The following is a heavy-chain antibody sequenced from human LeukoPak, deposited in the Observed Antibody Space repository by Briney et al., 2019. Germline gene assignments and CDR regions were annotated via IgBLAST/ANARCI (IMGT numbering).Heavy chain of an antibody. CDR2: ISITVGGT. CDR3: AKRSHMLGATNPNYYFDH. V-gene: IGHV3-23*01. CDR1: GFTFSSYA. D-gene: IGHD1-26*01. Sequence: GGSLRLSCAASGFTFSSYAMSWVRQAPGKGLEWVSAISITVGGTYYADSVKGRFTISRDNSKNTLYLRMNSLSAEDTAVYYCAKRSHMLGATNPNYYFDHWGQGTLVTVSS. J-gene: IGHJ4*02.